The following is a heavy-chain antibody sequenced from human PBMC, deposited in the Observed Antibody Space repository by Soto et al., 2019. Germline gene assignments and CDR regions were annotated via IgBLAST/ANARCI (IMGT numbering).Heavy chain of an antibody. CDR1: GFTFSSYS. D-gene: IGHD3-9*01. V-gene: IGHV3-21*01. Sequence: GGSLRLSCAASGFTFSSYSMNWVRQAPGKGLEWVSSISSSSSYIYYADSVKGRFTISRDNAKNSLYLQMNSLRAEDTAVYYCARHPQYDILTGPPTPYYYYGMDVWGQGTTVTVSS. CDR2: ISSSSSYI. J-gene: IGHJ6*02. CDR3: ARHPQYDILTGPPTPYYYYGMDV.